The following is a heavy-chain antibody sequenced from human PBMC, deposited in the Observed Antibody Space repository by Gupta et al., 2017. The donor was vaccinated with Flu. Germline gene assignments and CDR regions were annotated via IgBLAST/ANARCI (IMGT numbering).Heavy chain of an antibody. CDR3: VVMVYAMGYFDY. D-gene: IGHD2-8*01. Sequence: QVQLVESGGGVVQPGRSLRLSCAASGFTFSSYGMHWVRQAPGKGLEWVAVISYDGSNEYYADSVKGRFTISRDNSKNTLYLQMNSLRAEDTAVYYCVVMVYAMGYFDYWGQGTLVTVSS. CDR2: ISYDGSNE. CDR1: GFTFSSYG. J-gene: IGHJ4*02. V-gene: IGHV3-30*03.